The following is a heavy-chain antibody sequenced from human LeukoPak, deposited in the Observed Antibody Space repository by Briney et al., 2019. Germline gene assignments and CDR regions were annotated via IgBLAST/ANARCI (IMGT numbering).Heavy chain of an antibody. D-gene: IGHD4-11*01. V-gene: IGHV4-31*03. CDR2: SNYSGST. CDR1: GGSISRGGYY. CDR3: ARVKFYSWIDY. J-gene: IGHJ4*02. Sequence: SETLSLTCTVSGGSISRGGYYWSWIRQHPGKGLEWIGYSNYSGSTYYNPSLKSRVTISVDTSKNRFSLKLSSVTAADTAVYYCARVKFYSWIDYWGREPWSPSPQ.